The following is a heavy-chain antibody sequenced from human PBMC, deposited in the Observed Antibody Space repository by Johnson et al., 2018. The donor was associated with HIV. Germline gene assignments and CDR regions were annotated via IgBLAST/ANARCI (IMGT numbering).Heavy chain of an antibody. J-gene: IGHJ3*02. CDR1: GFTFSSYG. D-gene: IGHD4-23*01. CDR3: AKDTGGNSGSDAFDI. CDR2: ISYEGSNK. Sequence: VQLVESGGGVVQPGRSLRLSCAASGFTFSSYGMHWVRQAPGKGLEWVAVISYEGSNKYHADSVKGRFTISRDNSKNTLYLQMNSLRAEDTAVYYCAKDTGGNSGSDAFDIWGQGTMVTVSS. V-gene: IGHV3-30*18.